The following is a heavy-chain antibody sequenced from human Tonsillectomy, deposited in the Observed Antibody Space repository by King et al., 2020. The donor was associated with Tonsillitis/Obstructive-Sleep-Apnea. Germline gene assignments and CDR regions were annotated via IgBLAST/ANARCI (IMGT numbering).Heavy chain of an antibody. Sequence: VQLVESGGGLLQPGGSLRLSCVASGFTFSAYAMTWVRQAPGKGLEWVSAISDSGDTTYYADSVKGRFTISRDNSQNTLYLQMNSLRADDTAVYYCATIFRGDIFDVWGQGTMVTVSS. D-gene: IGHD2-15*01. CDR2: ISDSGDTT. J-gene: IGHJ3*01. CDR3: ATIFRGDIFDV. CDR1: GFTFSAYA. V-gene: IGHV3-23*04.